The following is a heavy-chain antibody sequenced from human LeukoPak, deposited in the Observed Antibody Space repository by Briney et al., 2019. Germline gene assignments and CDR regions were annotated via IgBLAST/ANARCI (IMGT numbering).Heavy chain of an antibody. CDR2: IYYSGST. CDR3: ARDRGAAAGIFDY. V-gene: IGHV4-39*07. J-gene: IGHJ4*02. D-gene: IGHD6-13*01. CDR1: GGSISSSSYY. Sequence: SETLSLTCTVSGGSISSSSYYWGWLRQPPGKGLEWIGSIYYSGSTYYNPSLKSRVTISVDTSKNQFSLKLSSATAADTAVYYCARDRGAAAGIFDYWGQGTLVTVSS.